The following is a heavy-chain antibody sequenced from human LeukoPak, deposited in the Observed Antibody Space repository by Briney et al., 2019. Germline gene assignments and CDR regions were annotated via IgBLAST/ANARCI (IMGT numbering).Heavy chain of an antibody. V-gene: IGHV4-39*07. CDR1: GGSISSSSYY. D-gene: IGHD3-22*01. Sequence: SETLSLTCTVSGGSISSSSYYWGWIRQPPGKGLEWIGSIYYSGSTYYNPSLKSRVTISVDTSKNQFSLKLSSVTAADTAVYYCARVCSGYYSNCFDYWGQGTLVTVSS. CDR2: IYYSGST. CDR3: ARVCSGYYSNCFDY. J-gene: IGHJ4*02.